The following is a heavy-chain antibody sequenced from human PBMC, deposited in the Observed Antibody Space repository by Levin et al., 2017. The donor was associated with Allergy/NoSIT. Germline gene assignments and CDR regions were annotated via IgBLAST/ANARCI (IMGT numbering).Heavy chain of an antibody. J-gene: IGHJ6*02. CDR2: ISTGSSTT. CDR1: GFTFSDYY. V-gene: IGHV3-11*01. CDR3: STYRLGYCSGGNCYSAYYFYGMDV. D-gene: IGHD2-15*01. Sequence: GGSLRLSCAASGFTFSDYYMSWIRQAPGKGLEWVSYISTGSSTTYYADSVKGRFTISRDNAKNSLYLQMNSLRAEDTAVYYCSTYRLGYCSGGNCYSAYYFYGMDVWGQGTTVTVSS.